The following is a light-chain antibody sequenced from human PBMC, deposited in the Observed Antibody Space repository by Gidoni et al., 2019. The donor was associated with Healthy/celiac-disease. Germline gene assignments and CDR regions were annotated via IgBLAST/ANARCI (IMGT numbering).Light chain of an antibody. CDR1: QSISSY. CDR3: RQSYSTPVT. CDR2: AAS. Sequence: DIQMTQSPSSLSASVGDRVTITCRASQSISSYLNWYQQKPGKAPKLLIYAASSLQSGVPSRFSGSGSGTDFTLTISSLQPDDFASSYCRQSYSTPVTFGQGTKLEIK. V-gene: IGKV1-39*01. J-gene: IGKJ2*01.